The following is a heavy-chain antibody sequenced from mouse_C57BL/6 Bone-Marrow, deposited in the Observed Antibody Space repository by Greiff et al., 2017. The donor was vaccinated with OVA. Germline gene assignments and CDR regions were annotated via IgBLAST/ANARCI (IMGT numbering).Heavy chain of an antibody. CDR2: IWSGGST. CDR1: GFSLTSYG. J-gene: IGHJ3*01. V-gene: IGHV2-2*01. Sequence: VKLKQSGPGLVQPSQSLSITCTVSGFSLTSYGVHWVRQSPGKGLEWLGVIWSGGSTDYNAAFISRLSISKDNSKSQVFFKMNSLQADDTAIYYCWTWFAYWGQGTLVTVSA. CDR3: WTWFAY.